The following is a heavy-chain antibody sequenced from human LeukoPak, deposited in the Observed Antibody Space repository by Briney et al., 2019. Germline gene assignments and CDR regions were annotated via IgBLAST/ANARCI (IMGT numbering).Heavy chain of an antibody. CDR3: ARRGTIFGVVRGDNWFDP. CDR1: GYSFTSYW. Sequence: GESLKISCKGSGYSFTSYWIGWVRQMPGKGLEWMGIIYPGDSDTRYSPSFQGQVTISADKSISTAYLQWSSLKASDTAMYYCARRGTIFGVVRGDNWFDPWGQGTLVTVSS. CDR2: IYPGDSDT. D-gene: IGHD3-3*01. V-gene: IGHV5-51*01. J-gene: IGHJ5*02.